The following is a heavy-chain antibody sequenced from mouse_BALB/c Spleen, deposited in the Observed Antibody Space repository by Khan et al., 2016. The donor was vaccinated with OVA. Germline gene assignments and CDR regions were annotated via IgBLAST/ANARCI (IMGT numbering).Heavy chain of an antibody. V-gene: IGHV2-3*01. CDR1: GFSLTSYG. CDR2: IWGDGNT. D-gene: IGHD2-3*01. J-gene: IGHJ4*01. CDR3: AKFDGIFYAMDY. Sequence: VQLVESGPGLVAPSQSLSITCTVSGFSLTSYGVNWVPQPPGKGLEWLGVIWGDGNTNYHSALISRLSLSKDNPTSQVLLKLHSLQTSETPTYDCAKFDGIFYAMDYWGQGTSVTVSS.